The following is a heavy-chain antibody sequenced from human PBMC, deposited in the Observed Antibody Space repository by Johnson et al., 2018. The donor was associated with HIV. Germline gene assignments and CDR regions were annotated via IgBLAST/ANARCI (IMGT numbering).Heavy chain of an antibody. CDR1: GFTVSSKY. CDR3: AREFPLGYRWGNGFDI. Sequence: EVQVVESGGGLVQVGGSLRLSCAASGFTVSSKYMTWVRQAPGKGLEWVSVIYSAGSPYYADSVKGRFNISRSRSNTTMYLQMNSLTPDATAVYFCAREFPLGYRWGNGFDIWGQGTMVTVSP. V-gene: IGHV3-66*02. D-gene: IGHD5-18*01. CDR2: IYSAGSP. J-gene: IGHJ3*02.